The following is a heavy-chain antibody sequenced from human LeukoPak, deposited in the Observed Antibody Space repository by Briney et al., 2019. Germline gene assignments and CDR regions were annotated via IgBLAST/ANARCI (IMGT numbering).Heavy chain of an antibody. Sequence: GGSLRLSCVASGFTFSSYGMHWVRQAPGKGLEWVALISYAGSSKYYADSVKGRFTISRDNSKNTLYLQMNSLRAEDTAVYYCAKREVSYFDYWGQGTLVTVSS. CDR1: GFTFSSYG. D-gene: IGHD1-26*01. CDR3: AKREVSYFDY. V-gene: IGHV3-30*18. J-gene: IGHJ4*02. CDR2: ISYAGSSK.